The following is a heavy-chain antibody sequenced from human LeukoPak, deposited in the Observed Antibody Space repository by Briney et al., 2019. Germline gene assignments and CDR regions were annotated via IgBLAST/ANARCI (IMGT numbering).Heavy chain of an antibody. CDR3: AREMVDYYDSSGYYRD. D-gene: IGHD3-22*01. CDR2: ISYDGSNK. CDR1: RFTLSTYW. Sequence: GGSLRLSCAASRFTLSTYWMSWVRQAPGKGLEWVAVISYDGSNKYYADSVKGRFTISRDNAKNSLYLQMNSLRAEDTAVYYCAREMVDYYDSSGYYRDWGQGTLVTVSS. V-gene: IGHV3-30-3*01. J-gene: IGHJ4*02.